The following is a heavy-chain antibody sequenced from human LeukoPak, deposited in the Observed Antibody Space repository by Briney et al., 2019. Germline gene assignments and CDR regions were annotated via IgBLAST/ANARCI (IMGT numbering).Heavy chain of an antibody. CDR2: INHSGST. CDR3: ARGSRTMIVVVYRSGWFDP. J-gene: IGHJ5*02. D-gene: IGHD3-22*01. Sequence: PSETLSLTCAVYGGSFSGYYWSWIRQPPGKGLEWIGEINHSGSTNYNPSLKSRVTISVDTSKNQLSLKLSSVTAADTAVYYCARGSRTMIVVVYRSGWFDPWGQGTLVTVSS. V-gene: IGHV4-34*01. CDR1: GGSFSGYY.